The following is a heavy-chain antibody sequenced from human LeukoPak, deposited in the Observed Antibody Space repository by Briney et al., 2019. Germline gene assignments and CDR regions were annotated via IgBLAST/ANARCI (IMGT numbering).Heavy chain of an antibody. Sequence: GGSLRLSCAASGFTVSSNYMSWVRQAPGKGLEWVSVIYSGGSTYYAGSVKGRFTISRDNSKNTLYLQMNSLRAEDTAVYYCARDENSYYHFGFWGQGTLVTVSS. CDR1: GFTVSSNY. CDR3: ARDENSYYHFGF. CDR2: IYSGGST. J-gene: IGHJ4*02. V-gene: IGHV3-66*01. D-gene: IGHD1-26*01.